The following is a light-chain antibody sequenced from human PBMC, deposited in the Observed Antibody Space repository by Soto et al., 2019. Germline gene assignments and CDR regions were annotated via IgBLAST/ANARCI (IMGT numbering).Light chain of an antibody. CDR3: SSYTSTSIWV. Sequence: QSALTQPASVSGSPGQSITISCTGTSSDIGGHNHVSWYQQHPGKTPKLMIYDVTKRPSGVSNRFSGSKSGNTASLTISGPQAEDEADYYCSSYTSTSIWVFGGGTKLTVL. CDR2: DVT. J-gene: IGLJ3*02. CDR1: SSDIGGHNH. V-gene: IGLV2-14*03.